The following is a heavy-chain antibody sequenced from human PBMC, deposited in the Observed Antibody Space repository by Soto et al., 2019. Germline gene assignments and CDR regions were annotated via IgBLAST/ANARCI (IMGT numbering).Heavy chain of an antibody. CDR1: GFSLNHPRMG. J-gene: IGHJ6*02. V-gene: IGHV2-26*01. Sequence: QVTLKESGPVLVKPTETLTLTCTVSGFSLNHPRMGVSWIRQPPGKALEWLAHISSSDEKSYSTSLSSRLTISKDTSESHVVLTMTNMDPVDTATYYCARMLYYAMEVWGQGTTVAVSS. CDR2: ISSSDEK. CDR3: ARMLYYAMEV.